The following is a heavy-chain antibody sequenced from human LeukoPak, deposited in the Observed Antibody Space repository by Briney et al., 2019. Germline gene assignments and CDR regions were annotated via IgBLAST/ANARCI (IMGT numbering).Heavy chain of an antibody. CDR3: ARGAVIAAAAEYYYGMDV. CDR1: GGFISSYY. J-gene: IGHJ6*02. D-gene: IGHD6-13*01. Sequence: PSATLFLTCTVCGGFISSYYWSWIRQPAGKVLQWIGNSYYSGSTNYKPSLKSRVTISVDTSKNQFSLKLNSVTAEDTAVYYCARGAVIAAAAEYYYGMDVWGQGTTVTVSS. CDR2: SYYSGST. V-gene: IGHV4-59*01.